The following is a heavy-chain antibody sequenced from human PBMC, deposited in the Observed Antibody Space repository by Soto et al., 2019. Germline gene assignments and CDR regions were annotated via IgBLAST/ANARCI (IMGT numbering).Heavy chain of an antibody. V-gene: IGHV3-23*01. J-gene: IGHJ4*02. CDR3: ASRPFTMVRGVIPNFDY. Sequence: GGSLRLSCAASGFTFSSYAISWVRQAPGKGLEWVSAISGSGGSTYYADSVKGRFTISRDNSKNTLYLQMNSLRAEDTAVYYCASRPFTMVRGVIPNFDYWGQGTLVTVSS. CDR1: GFTFSSYA. CDR2: ISGSGGST. D-gene: IGHD3-10*01.